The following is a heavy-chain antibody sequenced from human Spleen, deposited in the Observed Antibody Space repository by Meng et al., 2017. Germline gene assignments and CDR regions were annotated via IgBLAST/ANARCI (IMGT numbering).Heavy chain of an antibody. CDR1: GFSLSTSEVG. CDR3: AHRGIAVAAYDY. V-gene: IGHV2-5*02. Sequence: ITLKESGPTLVKPTQTLTLPCTFSGFSLSTSEVGVGWIRQPPGKALQWLALIYWDDDKRYSPSLKSRLTITKDTSKNQVVLSMTNMDPVDTATYYCAHRGIAVAAYDYWGQGTLVTVSS. CDR2: IYWDDDK. D-gene: IGHD6-19*01. J-gene: IGHJ4*02.